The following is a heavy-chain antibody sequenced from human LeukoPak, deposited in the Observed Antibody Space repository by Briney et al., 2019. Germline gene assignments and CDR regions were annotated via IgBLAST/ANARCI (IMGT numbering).Heavy chain of an antibody. Sequence: PGGSLRLSCAASGFTFNNAWMSWVRQAPGKGLEWVGRIKSKTDGGTTDYAAPVKGRFTISRDDSKNTLYLQMNSLKTEDTAVYYCAKGLLDPRHDRYDIWGQGTMVTVSS. CDR1: GFTFNNAW. CDR3: AKGLLDPRHDRYDI. V-gene: IGHV3-15*01. D-gene: IGHD2-15*01. J-gene: IGHJ3*02. CDR2: IKSKTDGGTT.